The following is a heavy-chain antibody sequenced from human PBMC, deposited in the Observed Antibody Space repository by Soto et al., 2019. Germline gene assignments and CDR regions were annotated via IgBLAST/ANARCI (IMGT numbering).Heavy chain of an antibody. CDR1: GFTYSTYT. CDR3: ARDQLYYNDFSGRPLNAFDV. D-gene: IGHD3-22*01. Sequence: GGSLRLSCAASGFTYSTYTMHWVRQAPGKGLEWVAVISYDGNNKFYADSVKGRFTISRDSTKQTLYLQMNSLRPDDTAMYYCARDQLYYNDFSGRPLNAFDVWGQGTMVTVSS. J-gene: IGHJ3*01. V-gene: IGHV3-30-3*01. CDR2: ISYDGNNK.